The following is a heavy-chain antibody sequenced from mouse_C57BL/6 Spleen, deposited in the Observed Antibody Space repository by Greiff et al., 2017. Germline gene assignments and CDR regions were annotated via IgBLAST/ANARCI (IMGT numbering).Heavy chain of an antibody. D-gene: IGHD1-1*01. CDR3: ARENYYGSSYPHWYFDV. J-gene: IGHJ1*03. CDR2: IYPGSGST. CDR1: GYTFTSYW. V-gene: IGHV1-55*01. Sequence: QVQLQQPGAELVKPGASVKMSCKASGYTFTSYWITWVKQRPGQGLEWIGDIYPGSGSTNYNEKFTSKATLTVDTSSSTAYMQLSSLTSEDSAVYYCARENYYGSSYPHWYFDVWGTGTTVTVSS.